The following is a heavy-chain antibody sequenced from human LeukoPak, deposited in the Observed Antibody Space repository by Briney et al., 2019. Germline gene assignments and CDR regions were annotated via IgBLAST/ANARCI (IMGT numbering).Heavy chain of an antibody. CDR3: AREGLDYGGTLNWFDP. V-gene: IGHV4-59*01. Sequence: SETLSLTCSVSGGSISTYHWSWIRQPPGKGLEWIGYIYYSGDTNYNPSLKSRVIISADTSKNQLSLMLHSVTAADTAVYYCAREGLDYGGTLNWFDPWGQGTLVTVSS. D-gene: IGHD4-23*01. CDR2: IYYSGDT. CDR1: GGSISTYH. J-gene: IGHJ5*02.